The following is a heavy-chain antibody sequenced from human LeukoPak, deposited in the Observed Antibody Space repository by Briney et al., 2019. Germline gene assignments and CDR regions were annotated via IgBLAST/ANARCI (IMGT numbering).Heavy chain of an antibody. D-gene: IGHD6-19*01. J-gene: IGHJ5*02. CDR2: IYYSGST. Sequence: SETLSLTCTVSGGSISTYYWSWIRQPPGKGLEWIGYIYYSGSTNYNPSLKSRVTISVDTSKNQFSLKLSSVTAADTAVYYCARVGAVAASDPWGQGTLVTVSS. CDR3: ARVGAVAASDP. CDR1: GGSISTYY. V-gene: IGHV4-59*01.